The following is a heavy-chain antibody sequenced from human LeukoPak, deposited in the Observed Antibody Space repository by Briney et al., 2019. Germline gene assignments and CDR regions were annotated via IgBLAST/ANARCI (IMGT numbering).Heavy chain of an antibody. Sequence: GASVKVSCKASGYSFTDYYLHWVRQAPGQGLEWMGWINPKNGATGYAQKFQGRVTMTRDTSSSTAYMELRSLRSDDTAVYYCARGYYDSSGPSDYWGQGTLVTVSS. CDR2: INPKNGAT. J-gene: IGHJ4*02. CDR1: GYSFTDYY. CDR3: ARGYYDSSGPSDY. V-gene: IGHV1-2*02. D-gene: IGHD3-22*01.